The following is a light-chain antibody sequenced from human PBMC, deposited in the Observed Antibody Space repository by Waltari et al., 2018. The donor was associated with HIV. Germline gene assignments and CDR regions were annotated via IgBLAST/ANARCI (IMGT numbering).Light chain of an antibody. CDR2: GNS. CDR3: AAWDDSLNGPV. J-gene: IGLJ1*01. V-gene: IGLV1-44*01. CDR1: TSSFGTSA. Sequence: QSVLTQPPSASGTPGQGVAISCSGSTSSFGTSAVNWYQQLPGTAPKLLIYGNSQCPSGVPDRFSGSKSGTSASLALSWLQPEDEADYYCAAWDDSLNGPVFGTGTKVTVL.